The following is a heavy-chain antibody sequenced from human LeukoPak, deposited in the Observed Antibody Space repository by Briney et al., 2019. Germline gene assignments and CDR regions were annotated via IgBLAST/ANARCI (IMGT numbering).Heavy chain of an antibody. CDR1: GYTFTSYG. J-gene: IGHJ6*02. V-gene: IGHV1-18*01. CDR3: ARGMVTVYYYYGMDV. CDR2: ISAYNGNT. Sequence: ASVKVSCKASGYTFTSYGISWVRQAPGQGLEWMGWISAYNGNTSYAQKLQGRVTMTTDTSTSTAYMELRSLRSDDTAVYYCARGMVTVYYYYGMDVWGQGTTVTVSS. D-gene: IGHD2-21*02.